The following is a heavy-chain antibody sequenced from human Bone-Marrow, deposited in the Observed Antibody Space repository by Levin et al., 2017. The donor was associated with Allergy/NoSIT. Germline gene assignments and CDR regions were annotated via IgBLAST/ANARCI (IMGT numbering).Heavy chain of an antibody. D-gene: IGHD6-19*01. J-gene: IGHJ4*02. Sequence: GESLKISCTASGFTFSTYAMSWVRQAPGKGLEWVSSISGGGGRTDYADSVKGRFTISRDNSKNTLYLQMNSMRVEDTAVYYCAKGMELWDIIAVGPPFDYWGQGTLVTVSS. CDR1: GFTFSTYA. CDR2: ISGGGGRT. CDR3: AKGMELWDIIAVGPPFDY. V-gene: IGHV3-23*01.